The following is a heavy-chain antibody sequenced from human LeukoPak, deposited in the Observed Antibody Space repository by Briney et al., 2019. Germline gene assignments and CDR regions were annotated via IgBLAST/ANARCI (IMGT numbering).Heavy chain of an antibody. Sequence: SQTLSLTCAISGDSVSSNSAAWNWIRQSPSRGLEWLGRTYYRSKWYNDYAVSVKSRVTINPDISKNQFSLQLNSVTPEDTAVYYCARALRYSSGWALDNWGQGTLVTVSS. D-gene: IGHD6-19*01. CDR3: ARALRYSSGWALDN. CDR1: GDSVSSNSAA. CDR2: TYYRSKWYN. J-gene: IGHJ4*02. V-gene: IGHV6-1*01.